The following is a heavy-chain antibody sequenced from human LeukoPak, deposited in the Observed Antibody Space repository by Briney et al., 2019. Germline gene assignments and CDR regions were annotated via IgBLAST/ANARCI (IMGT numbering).Heavy chain of an antibody. J-gene: IGHJ3*02. CDR2: ISWNSGSI. D-gene: IGHD3-22*01. V-gene: IGHV3-9*01. Sequence: GGSLRLSCAASGFTFNDYGMHWVRQAPGKGLEWVSGISWNSGSIGYADSVKGRFTISRDNAKNSLYLQMNSLRAEDTALYYCAKTQGYYYDSSGPRGAFDIWGQGTMVTVSS. CDR3: AKTQGYYYDSSGPRGAFDI. CDR1: GFTFNDYG.